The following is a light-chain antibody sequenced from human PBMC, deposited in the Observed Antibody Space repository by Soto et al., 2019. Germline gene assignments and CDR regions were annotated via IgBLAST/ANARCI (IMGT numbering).Light chain of an antibody. J-gene: IGKJ1*01. CDR3: QRYNSAPRT. V-gene: IGKV1-27*01. CDR1: QGIGLY. CDR2: AAS. Sequence: DLQMTQSPSSLSASVGDRVTITCRASQGIGLYLAWYQHKPGKAPRLLIYAASTLQSGVPSRFSGSGSGTDFTLTISSLQPEDGAIYYCQRYNSAPRTFGQGTRVDI.